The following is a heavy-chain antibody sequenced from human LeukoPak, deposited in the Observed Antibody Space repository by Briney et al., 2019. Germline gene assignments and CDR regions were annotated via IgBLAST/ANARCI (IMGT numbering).Heavy chain of an antibody. Sequence: GASVKVSCKASGYTFTSYGISWVRQAPGQGLEWMGWISAYNGNTNYAQKLQGRVTMTTDTSTSAAYMELRSLGSDDTAVYYCARDQDYDYVWGSYRLNWFGPWGQGTLVTVSS. CDR2: ISAYNGNT. V-gene: IGHV1-18*01. CDR1: GYTFTSYG. CDR3: ARDQDYDYVWGSYRLNWFGP. J-gene: IGHJ5*02. D-gene: IGHD3-16*02.